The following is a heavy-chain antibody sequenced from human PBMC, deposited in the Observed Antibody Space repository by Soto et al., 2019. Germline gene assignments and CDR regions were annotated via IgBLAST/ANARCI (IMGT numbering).Heavy chain of an antibody. J-gene: IGHJ5*02. CDR1: GASISAGDYS. V-gene: IGHV4-30-4*01. CDR3: ARGVTVFGLVSRFWLAP. Sequence: QVLLQESGPGLVRPSETLSLNCTVSGASISAGDYSWSWVRQPPGKGLEWIGSVYYSGFTYYNPSPKSRITFSMDTSKNQFSRRRTFVKVAETAVYFCARGVTVFGLVSRFWLAPWGKGTLVTVSS. D-gene: IGHD3-3*01. CDR2: VYYSGFT.